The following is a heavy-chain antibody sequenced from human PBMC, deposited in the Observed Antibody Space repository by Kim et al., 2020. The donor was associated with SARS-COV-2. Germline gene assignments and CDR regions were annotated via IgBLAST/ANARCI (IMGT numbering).Heavy chain of an antibody. V-gene: IGHV5-51*01. Sequence: YNPSIQGQVTISADKSISTAYLQWSSLKASDTAMYYCARLPGLRDWGFDYWGQGTLVTVSS. D-gene: IGHD3-10*01. CDR3: ARLPGLRDWGFDY. J-gene: IGHJ4*02.